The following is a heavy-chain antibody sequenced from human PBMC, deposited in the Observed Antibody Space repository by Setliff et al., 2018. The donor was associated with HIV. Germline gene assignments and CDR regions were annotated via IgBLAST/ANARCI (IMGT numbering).Heavy chain of an antibody. D-gene: IGHD5-12*01. Sequence: ASVKVSCKASGYTFTSYYMHWVRQAPGQGLEWMGIINPSGGSTSYAQKFQARVTITTDESTNTAYMELGSLRSEDTAVYYCASVPMEYSGYNSDSGSYYYHYGLDVWGQGTTVTVSS. V-gene: IGHV1-46*01. CDR2: INPSGGST. CDR1: GYTFTSYY. J-gene: IGHJ6*02. CDR3: ASVPMEYSGYNSDSGSYYYHYGLDV.